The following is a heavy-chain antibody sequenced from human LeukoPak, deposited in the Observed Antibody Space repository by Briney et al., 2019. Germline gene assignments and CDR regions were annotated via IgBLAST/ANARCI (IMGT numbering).Heavy chain of an antibody. V-gene: IGHV1-69*04. CDR3: AREGDRIAAAGTWSY. CDR2: IIPILGIA. D-gene: IGHD6-13*01. CDR1: GGTFGSYA. J-gene: IGHJ4*02. Sequence: GASVKVSCKASGGTFGSYAISWVRQAPGQGLEWMGRIIPILGIANYAQKFQGRVTITADKSTSTAYMELSSLRSEDTAVYYCAREGDRIAAAGTWSYWGQGTLVTVSS.